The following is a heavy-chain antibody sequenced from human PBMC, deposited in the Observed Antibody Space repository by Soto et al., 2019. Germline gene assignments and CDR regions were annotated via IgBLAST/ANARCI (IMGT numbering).Heavy chain of an antibody. CDR2: LIPIFGTA. CDR1: GGTFSSYA. Sequence: QVQLVQSGAEVKKPGSSVKVSCKASGGTFSSYAISWVRQAPGQGLEWMGGLIPIFGTANYAQKFQDRVTITADESTSTAYMELSSLRSEDTAVYYCAGLSYCSSTSCYGYYYYGMDVWGQGTTVTVSS. D-gene: IGHD2-2*01. V-gene: IGHV1-69*01. J-gene: IGHJ6*02. CDR3: AGLSYCSSTSCYGYYYYGMDV.